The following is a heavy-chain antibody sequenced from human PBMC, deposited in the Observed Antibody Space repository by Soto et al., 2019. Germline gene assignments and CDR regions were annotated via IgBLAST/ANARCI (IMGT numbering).Heavy chain of an antibody. D-gene: IGHD6-19*01. CDR2: INPNSGGT. CDR1: GYTFTGYY. V-gene: IGHV1-2*02. J-gene: IGHJ4*02. CDR3: ARGLQWLVLYFDY. Sequence: GASVKVSGKASGYTFTGYYMHWVRQAPGQGLEWMGWINPNSGGTNYAQKFQGRVTMTRDTSISTAYMELSRLRSDDTAVYYCARGLQWLVLYFDYWGQGTLVTVSS.